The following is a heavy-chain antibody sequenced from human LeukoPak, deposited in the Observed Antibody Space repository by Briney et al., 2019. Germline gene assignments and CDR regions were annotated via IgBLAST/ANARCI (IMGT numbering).Heavy chain of an antibody. Sequence: PGGSPRLSCAASGFTFSSYAMSWVRQAPGKGLEWVSAISGSGGSTYYADSVKGRFTISRDNSKNTLYLQMNSLRAEDTALYYCAKGAGRYFDWLLDYWGQGTLVTVSS. CDR1: GFTFSSYA. V-gene: IGHV3-23*01. J-gene: IGHJ4*02. CDR2: ISGSGGST. CDR3: AKGAGRYFDWLLDY. D-gene: IGHD3-9*01.